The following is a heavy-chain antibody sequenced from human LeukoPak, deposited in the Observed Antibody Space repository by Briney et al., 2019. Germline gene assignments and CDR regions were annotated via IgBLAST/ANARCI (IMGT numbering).Heavy chain of an antibody. D-gene: IGHD5/OR15-5a*01. V-gene: IGHV4-34*01. Sequence: GSLRLSCAASGFTFSSYWMSWIRQPPGKGLEWIGEINHSGSTNYNPSLKSRVTISVDTSKNQFSLKLSSVTAADTAVYYCARVRRVARAYMDVWGKGTTVTISS. J-gene: IGHJ6*03. CDR3: ARVRRVARAYMDV. CDR1: GFTFSSYW. CDR2: INHSGST.